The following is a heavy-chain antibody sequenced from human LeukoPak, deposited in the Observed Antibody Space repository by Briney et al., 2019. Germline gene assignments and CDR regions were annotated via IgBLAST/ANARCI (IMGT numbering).Heavy chain of an antibody. J-gene: IGHJ3*02. D-gene: IGHD6-19*01. V-gene: IGHV3-20*04. CDR3: ARDRDQWLEAFDI. CDR2: INWNGGTT. Sequence: PGGSLRLSCAASGFTFSSYSMNWVRQAPGKGLEWVSGINWNGGTTTYADSAKGRFTISRDNAKNSLYLQMNSLRAEDTAFYYCARDRDQWLEAFDIWGQGTMVTVSS. CDR1: GFTFSSYS.